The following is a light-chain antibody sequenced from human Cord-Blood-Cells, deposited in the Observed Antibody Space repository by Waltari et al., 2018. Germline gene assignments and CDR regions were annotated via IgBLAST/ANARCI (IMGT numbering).Light chain of an antibody. CDR2: EDN. J-gene: IGLJ3*02. CDR3: QSYDSSNQV. V-gene: IGLV6-57*01. Sequence: NFMLTQPHSVSESPGKTVTISCTRSSGSIASNYVQWYQQRPGSSPTPVIYEDNQRPPGFPDRFSGSIDSSSNSASLTISGLKTEDEADYYCQSYDSSNQVFGGGTKLTVL. CDR1: SGSIASNY.